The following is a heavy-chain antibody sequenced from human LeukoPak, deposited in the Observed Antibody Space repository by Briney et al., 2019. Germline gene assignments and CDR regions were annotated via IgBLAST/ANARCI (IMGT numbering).Heavy chain of an antibody. CDR1: GGSISNYY. Sequence: PSETLSLTCTVSGGSISNYYWSWIRQPPGKGLEWIGYIYYSGNTNYNPSLKSRVTISVDTSKNQFSLKLNSVTAADTAVYYCARVRYGSTNRCYDREFDNWGQGTLVTVSS. V-gene: IGHV4-59*01. CDR2: IYYSGNT. D-gene: IGHD6-19*01. J-gene: IGHJ4*02. CDR3: ARVRYGSTNRCYDREFDN.